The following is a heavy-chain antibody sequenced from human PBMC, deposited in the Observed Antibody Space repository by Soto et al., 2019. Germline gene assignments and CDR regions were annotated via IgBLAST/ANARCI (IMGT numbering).Heavy chain of an antibody. V-gene: IGHV4-34*01. Sequence: KTSETLPLTCAVYGGTFSVYYWSWIRQPPGKGLEWIGEINHSGSTNYNPSLKSRVTISVDTSKNQFSLKLSSVTAADTAVYYCARGGIGGVYDFWSGYYTGLQGYSDYGMDVWGQGTTVTVSS. CDR3: ARGGIGGVYDFWSGYYTGLQGYSDYGMDV. CDR1: GGTFSVYY. D-gene: IGHD3-3*01. J-gene: IGHJ6*02. CDR2: INHSGST.